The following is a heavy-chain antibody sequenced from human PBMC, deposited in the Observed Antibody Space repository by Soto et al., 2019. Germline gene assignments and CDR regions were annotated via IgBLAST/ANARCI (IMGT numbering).Heavy chain of an antibody. CDR3: ARGDTYSSVGPFDY. CDR2: MYYSGTT. CDR1: GDSISTYY. J-gene: IGHJ4*02. Sequence: QVQLQESGPGLVKPSETLSLTCTVSGDSISTYYWNWIRQPPGKGLEWIGYMYYSGTTNYNPSLVRRVTISVDTSKNQSSLKLSSLTAAETAVYYCARGDTYSSVGPFDYWGQGTLVTVSS. D-gene: IGHD6-19*01. V-gene: IGHV4-59*01.